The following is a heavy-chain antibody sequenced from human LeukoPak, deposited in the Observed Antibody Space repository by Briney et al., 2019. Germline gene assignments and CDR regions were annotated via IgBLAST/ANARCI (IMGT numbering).Heavy chain of an antibody. V-gene: IGHV6-1*01. CDR1: GDSVSSKSVS. Sequence: PSQTLSLTCAISGDSVSSKSVSWSWIRQSPSGGLEFLGRTRYRSTWMTFYSLSVQSRMTINADTSRNHVSLRLNSVTPEDTALYCCVRDFNWGFDYWGQGTLVTVSS. D-gene: IGHD7-27*01. CDR3: VRDFNWGFDY. J-gene: IGHJ4*02. CDR2: TRYRSTWMT.